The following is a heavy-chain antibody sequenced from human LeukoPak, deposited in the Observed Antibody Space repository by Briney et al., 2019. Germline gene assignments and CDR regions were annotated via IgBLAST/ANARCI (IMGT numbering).Heavy chain of an antibody. CDR3: AREVYFYDDSGMEGGFDI. CDR1: GFKFSDSY. CDR2: ITTSGSTM. Sequence: GGSLRLSCVASGFKFSDSYMNWIRQAPGKGLEWISYITTSGSTMYYADSVEGRFTVSRDNAKNSLYLQMNSLRAEDTAVYYCAREVYFYDDSGMEGGFDIWGHGTAVTVSS. V-gene: IGHV3-11*04. D-gene: IGHD3-22*01. J-gene: IGHJ3*02.